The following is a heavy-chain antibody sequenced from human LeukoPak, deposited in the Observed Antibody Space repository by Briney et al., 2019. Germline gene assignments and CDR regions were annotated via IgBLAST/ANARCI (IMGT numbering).Heavy chain of an antibody. CDR3: ARAAADYDFWSPTTLVSLYFDY. V-gene: IGHV4-30-2*01. CDR2: IYHSGST. J-gene: IGHJ4*02. CDR1: GGSISSGGYS. D-gene: IGHD3-3*01. Sequence: SETLSLTCAVSGGSISSGGYSWSWIRQPPGKGLEWIGYIYHSGSTYYNPSLKSRVTISVDRPKNQFSLKLSSVTAADTAVYYCARAAADYDFWSPTTLVSLYFDYWGQGTLVTVSS.